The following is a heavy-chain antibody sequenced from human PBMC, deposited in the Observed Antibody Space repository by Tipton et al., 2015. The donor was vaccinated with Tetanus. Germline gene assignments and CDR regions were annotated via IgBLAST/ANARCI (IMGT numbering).Heavy chain of an antibody. CDR1: GGSLSRGGYY. CDR3: ARHGSSYWYFAL. CDR2: IYFSGST. V-gene: IGHV4-31*03. J-gene: IGHJ2*01. D-gene: IGHD2-2*01. Sequence: TLSLTCTVSGGSLSRGGYYWTWIRQHPGKGLEWIGDIYFSGSTYYNPSLKSRVTISVDTSKNQFSLKLSSVTAADTATYYCARHGSSYWYFALWGRGTLVTVSS.